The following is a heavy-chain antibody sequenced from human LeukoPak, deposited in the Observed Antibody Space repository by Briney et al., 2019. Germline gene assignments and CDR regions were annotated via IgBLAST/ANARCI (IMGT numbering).Heavy chain of an antibody. CDR2: ISSSGSTI. Sequence: GGSLRLSCAASGFTFSSYEMNWVRQAPGKGLEWVSYISSSGSTIYYADSVKGRFTISRDNAKNSLYLQMNSLRAEDTAVYYCAKEVWNYDSSGYYLDYWGQGTLVTVSS. CDR1: GFTFSSYE. D-gene: IGHD3-22*01. V-gene: IGHV3-48*03. J-gene: IGHJ4*02. CDR3: AKEVWNYDSSGYYLDY.